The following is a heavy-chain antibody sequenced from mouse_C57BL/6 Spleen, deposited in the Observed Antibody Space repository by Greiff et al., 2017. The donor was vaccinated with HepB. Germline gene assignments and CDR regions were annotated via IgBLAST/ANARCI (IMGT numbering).Heavy chain of an antibody. D-gene: IGHD1-1*01. CDR3: ARRGYYGSSYGFAY. Sequence: VQRVESGPELVKPGASVKLSCKASGYTFTSYDINWVKQRPGQGLEWIGWIYPRDGSTKYNEKFKGKATLTVDTSSSTAYMELHSLTSEDSAVYFCARRGYYGSSYGFAYWGQGTLVTVSA. CDR1: GYTFTSYD. V-gene: IGHV1-85*01. J-gene: IGHJ3*01. CDR2: IYPRDGST.